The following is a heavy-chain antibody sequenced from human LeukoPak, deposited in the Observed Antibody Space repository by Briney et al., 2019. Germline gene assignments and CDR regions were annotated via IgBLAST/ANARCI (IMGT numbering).Heavy chain of an antibody. Sequence: SETLSLTCTVSGGSISSYYWSWIRQPPGKGLEWIGYINYSETTNYNPSLKRRVTISVDTSKNQFSLNLISVTDADTAVYYCARVVLTSDWAFDIWGQGTMVTVSS. D-gene: IGHD2-21*02. CDR2: INYSETT. V-gene: IGHV4-59*01. CDR1: GGSISSYY. CDR3: ARVVLTSDWAFDI. J-gene: IGHJ3*02.